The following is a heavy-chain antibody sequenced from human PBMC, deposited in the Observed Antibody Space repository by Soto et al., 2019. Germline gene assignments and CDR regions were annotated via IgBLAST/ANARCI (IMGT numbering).Heavy chain of an antibody. CDR2: INHSGST. Sequence: PSETLSLTCAVYGGSFSGYCWSWIRQPPGKGLEWIGEINHSGSTNYNPSLKSRVTISVDTSKNQFSLKLSSVTAADTAVYYCGRGGREKTTVPRRAFDIWGQGTMVTVSS. CDR1: GGSFSGYC. J-gene: IGHJ3*02. V-gene: IGHV4-34*01. CDR3: GRGGREKTTVPRRAFDI. D-gene: IGHD4-17*01.